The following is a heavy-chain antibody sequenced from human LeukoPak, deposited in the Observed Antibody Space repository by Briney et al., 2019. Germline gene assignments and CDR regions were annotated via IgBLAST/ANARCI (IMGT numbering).Heavy chain of an antibody. CDR2: IYTSGST. CDR1: GGSISSYY. J-gene: IGHJ5*02. V-gene: IGHV4-4*07. CDR3: ARDRGVVVPAGLYNWFDP. D-gene: IGHD2-2*01. Sequence: NPSETLSLTCTVSGGSISSYYWSWIRQPAGKGLEWIGRIYTSGSTNYNPSPKSRVTMSVDRSKNQFSLKLSSVTAADAAVYYCARDRGVVVPAGLYNWFDPWGQGTLVTVSS.